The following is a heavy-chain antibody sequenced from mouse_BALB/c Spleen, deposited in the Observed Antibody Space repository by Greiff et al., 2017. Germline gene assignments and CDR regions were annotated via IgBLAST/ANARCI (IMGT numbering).Heavy chain of an antibody. V-gene: IGHV3-8*02. Sequence: EVKLQESGPSLVKPSQTLSLTCSVTGDSITSGYWNWIRKFPGNKLEYMGYISYSGSTYYNPSLKSRISITRDTSKNQYYLQLNSVTTEDTATYYCAGCYDGYYSFAYWGQGTLVTVSA. J-gene: IGHJ3*01. CDR3: AGCYDGYYSFAY. CDR2: ISYSGST. D-gene: IGHD2-3*01. CDR1: GDSITSGY.